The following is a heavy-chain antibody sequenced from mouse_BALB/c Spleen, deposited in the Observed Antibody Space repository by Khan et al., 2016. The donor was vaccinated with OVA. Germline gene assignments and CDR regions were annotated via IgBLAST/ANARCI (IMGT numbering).Heavy chain of an antibody. D-gene: IGHD2-1*01. V-gene: IGHV1-77*01. CDR3: AKIFYGNSYAMDY. CDR1: GYTFTDYD. J-gene: IGHJ4*01. Sequence: QVQLKQSGPELVKPGASVKMSCKASGYTFTDYDIRWVKQRAGQGLKWIGEIYPGSGSTYYNEKFKGKATLTADKSSNTAYMQLSSLTSEDSAVYFCAKIFYGNSYAMDYWGQGTAVTVSS. CDR2: IYPGSGST.